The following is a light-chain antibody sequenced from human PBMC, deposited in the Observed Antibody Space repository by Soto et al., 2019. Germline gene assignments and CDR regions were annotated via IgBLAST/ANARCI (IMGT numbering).Light chain of an antibody. J-gene: IGKJ1*01. CDR1: QSISNY. CDR2: FAS. CDR3: QQSYSTPPT. V-gene: IGKV1-39*01. Sequence: DIPMTQSPSSLSASVGDRVTITCRASQSISNYLNWYQQKPGKAPKLLIYFASSLQSGVPSSFSGSGSGTDFTLTISSLQPEDFATYYCQQSYSTPPTFGQGTKVEIK.